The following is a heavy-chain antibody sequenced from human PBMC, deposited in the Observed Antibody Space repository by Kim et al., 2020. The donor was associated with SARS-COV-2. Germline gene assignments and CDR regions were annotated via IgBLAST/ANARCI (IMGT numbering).Heavy chain of an antibody. CDR3: ARDPVRYGSGSRFDY. V-gene: IGHV4-31*03. CDR1: GGSISSGGYY. D-gene: IGHD3-10*01. Sequence: SETLSLTCTVSGGSISSGGYYWSWIRQHPGKGLEWIGYIYYSGSTYYNPSLKSRVTISVDTSKNQFSLKLSSVPAADTAVYYCARDPVRYGSGSRFDYWGQGTLVPVAS. CDR2: IYYSGST. J-gene: IGHJ4*02.